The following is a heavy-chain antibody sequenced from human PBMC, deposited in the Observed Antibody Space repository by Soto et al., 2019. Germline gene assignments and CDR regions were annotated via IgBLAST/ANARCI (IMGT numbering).Heavy chain of an antibody. J-gene: IGHJ4*02. Sequence: GGSLRLSCAASGFTFSSYSMNWVRQAPGKGLEWVSYISSSSSTIYYADSVKGRFTISRDNAKNTLYLQMNSLRAEDTAVYYCARDRKYYYGSGSYSHFDYWGQGTLVTVSS. CDR1: GFTFSSYS. CDR3: ARDRKYYYGSGSYSHFDY. CDR2: ISSSSSTI. D-gene: IGHD3-10*01. V-gene: IGHV3-48*01.